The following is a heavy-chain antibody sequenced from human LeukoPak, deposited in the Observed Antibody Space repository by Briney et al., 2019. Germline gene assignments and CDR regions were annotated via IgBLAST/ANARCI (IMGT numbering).Heavy chain of an antibody. CDR1: GYSFTSYW. CDR2: VYPGDSDT. Sequence: GESLKISCKASGYSFTSYWIGWVRQMPGKGLEWMGIVYPGDSDTRYSPSFQGQVTISADKSISTAYLQWSSLKASDTAMYHCAKHVLGGGNYLEGFDIWGQGTMVTISS. J-gene: IGHJ3*02. V-gene: IGHV5-51*01. D-gene: IGHD4-23*01. CDR3: AKHVLGGGNYLEGFDI.